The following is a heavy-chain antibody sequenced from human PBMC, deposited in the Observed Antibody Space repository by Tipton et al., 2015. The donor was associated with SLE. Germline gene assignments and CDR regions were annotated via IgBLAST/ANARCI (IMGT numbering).Heavy chain of an antibody. CDR2: IYSGGST. Sequence: LSLTCAASGFTVSSNYMSWVRQAPGKGLEWVSVIYSGGSTYYADSVKGRFTIPRDNSKNTLYLQMNSLRAEDTAVYYCARDRGSGWFDFDYWGQGTLVTVSS. V-gene: IGHV3-53*05. CDR1: GFTVSSNY. CDR3: ARDRGSGWFDFDY. J-gene: IGHJ4*02. D-gene: IGHD6-19*01.